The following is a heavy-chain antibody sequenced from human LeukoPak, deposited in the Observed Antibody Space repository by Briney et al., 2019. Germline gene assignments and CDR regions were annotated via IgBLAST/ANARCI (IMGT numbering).Heavy chain of an antibody. Sequence: GRSLRLSCAASGFTFSGYAMHWVRQAPGKGLEWVAVVSYDGDNKYYADSVKGRFTISRDNSKNTLCLQMNSLRAEDTAVYYCAKEERYYGSGGRYGMDVWGKGTTVTVSS. CDR1: GFTFSGYA. J-gene: IGHJ6*04. V-gene: IGHV3-30*04. CDR2: VSYDGDNK. D-gene: IGHD3-10*01. CDR3: AKEERYYGSGGRYGMDV.